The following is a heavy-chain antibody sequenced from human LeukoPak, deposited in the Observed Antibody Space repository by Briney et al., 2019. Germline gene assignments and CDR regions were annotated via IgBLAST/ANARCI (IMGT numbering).Heavy chain of an antibody. V-gene: IGHV1-2*02. CDR2: INPNSGGT. D-gene: IGHD3-22*01. CDR3: ASGYDRSGYYNY. Sequence: GASVKVSCTASGYTFTAYYMHWVRQAPGQGLEWMGWINPNSGGTNYAQKFQGRVTMTRDTSISTAYMELSSLTSDDTAMYYCASGYDRSGYYNYWGQGTLVTVSS. CDR1: GYTFTAYY. J-gene: IGHJ4*02.